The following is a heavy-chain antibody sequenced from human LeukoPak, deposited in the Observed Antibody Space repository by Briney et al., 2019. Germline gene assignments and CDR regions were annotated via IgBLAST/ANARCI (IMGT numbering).Heavy chain of an antibody. Sequence: PGGSLRLSCAASGFTFSSYSMNWVRQAPGKGLEWVSSISSSSSYIYYADSVKGRFTISRDNAKNSLYLQMNSLRAEDTAVYYCARDLTRGYCSSTSCYPVGAFDIWGQGTMVTVSS. D-gene: IGHD2-2*01. CDR1: GFTFSSYS. CDR3: ARDLTRGYCSSTSCYPVGAFDI. V-gene: IGHV3-21*01. J-gene: IGHJ3*02. CDR2: ISSSSSYI.